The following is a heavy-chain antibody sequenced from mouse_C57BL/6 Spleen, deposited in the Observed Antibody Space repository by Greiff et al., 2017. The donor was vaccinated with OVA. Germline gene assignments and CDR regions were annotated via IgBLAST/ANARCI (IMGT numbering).Heavy chain of an antibody. Sequence: QVQLKQSGPELVKPGASVKISCKASGYAFSSSWMNWVKQRPGKGLEWIGRIYPGAGDTNYNGKFKGKATLTAGKSSSTAYMQLSSLTSEVSAVYFCARSGREYHYGSSPGYFDVGGTGTTVTVSS. CDR1: GYAFSSSW. V-gene: IGHV1-82*01. D-gene: IGHD1-1*01. CDR2: IYPGAGDT. CDR3: ARSGREYHYGSSPGYFDV. J-gene: IGHJ1*03.